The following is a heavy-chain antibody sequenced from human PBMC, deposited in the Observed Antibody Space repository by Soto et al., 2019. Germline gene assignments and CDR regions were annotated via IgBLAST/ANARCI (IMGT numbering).Heavy chain of an antibody. V-gene: IGHV3-15*07. Sequence: PGGSLRLSCTVSGLTFSDAWLNWVRQAPGKGLEWVGRIKSKAGSATPDYAAPVKGRFTISRDDSQGRLYLQMNSLQTDDTAVYYCIWESKFYSAWRWGQGTLVTVSS. CDR2: IKSKAGSATP. CDR1: GLTFSDAW. CDR3: IWESKFYSAWR. D-gene: IGHD1-26*01. J-gene: IGHJ4*02.